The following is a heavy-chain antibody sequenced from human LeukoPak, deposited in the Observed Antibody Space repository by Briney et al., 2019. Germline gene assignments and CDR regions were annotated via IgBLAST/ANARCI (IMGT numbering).Heavy chain of an antibody. CDR1: GFTFSTYS. V-gene: IGHV3-48*01. J-gene: IGHJ6*02. Sequence: GGSLRLSCAASGFTFSTYSMNWVRQAPGKGLEWLSYISARGTTIYYADSLKGRLTVSRDNAKNALYLQMNSLRAEDTAVYYCARGMIGYYYYGMDVWGQGTTVTVSS. CDR3: ARGMIGYYYYGMDV. CDR2: ISARGTTI. D-gene: IGHD3-16*01.